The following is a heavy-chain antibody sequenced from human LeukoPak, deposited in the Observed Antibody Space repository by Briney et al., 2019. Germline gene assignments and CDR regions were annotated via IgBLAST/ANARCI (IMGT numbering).Heavy chain of an antibody. CDR1: GYTFSIYN. Sequence: ASVKVSCKASGYTFSIYNMHWVRQAPGQGLEWMGIINPSGGTSYAQKLQGRITMTRDTSTSTLYVELSSLTSEDTAVYYCAREGVAGTGLDFWGQGTLVTVSS. CDR3: AREGVAGTGLDF. D-gene: IGHD6-13*01. V-gene: IGHV1-46*01. J-gene: IGHJ4*02. CDR2: INPSGGT.